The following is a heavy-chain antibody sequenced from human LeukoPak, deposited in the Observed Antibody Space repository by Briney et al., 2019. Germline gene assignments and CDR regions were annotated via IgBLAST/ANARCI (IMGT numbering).Heavy chain of an antibody. CDR3: ARGVGISGIHYYYHMDV. Sequence: SETLSLTCGVYGESFSGYFYSWIRQPPGLGLEWIGEINHGGSTNYNPSLKSRVTISVETSKDQFSLKLSSVTAADTAVYYCARGVGISGIHYYYHMDVWGKGTMVTVSS. J-gene: IGHJ6*03. CDR1: GESFSGYF. CDR2: INHGGST. D-gene: IGHD3-3*01. V-gene: IGHV4-34*01.